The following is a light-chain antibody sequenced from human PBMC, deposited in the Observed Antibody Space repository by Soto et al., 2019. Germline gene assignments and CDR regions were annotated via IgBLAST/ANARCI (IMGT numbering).Light chain of an antibody. Sequence: DIVMTQSPDFLAVSLGERATINCRSSQSVIDSSDNKNYLAWYQQKPGQPPKLLIYWASTRESGVPDRFSGSGSGTGFTLTISSLQTEDVAVYYCQQYFTTPITFGQGTRLEIK. CDR3: QQYFTTPIT. CDR2: WAS. CDR1: QSVIDSSDNKNY. V-gene: IGKV4-1*01. J-gene: IGKJ5*01.